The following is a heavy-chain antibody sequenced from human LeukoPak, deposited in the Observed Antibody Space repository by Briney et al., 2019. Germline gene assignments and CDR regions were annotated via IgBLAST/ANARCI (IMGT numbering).Heavy chain of an antibody. D-gene: IGHD6-13*01. CDR3: AKDLGYSSSWFAFDI. J-gene: IGHJ3*02. Sequence: GGSLRLSCVVSGFTFSTHGFHWVRQAPGKGLEWVSAISGSGGSTYYADSVKGRFTISRDNSKNTLYLQMNSLRAEDTAVYYCAKDLGYSSSWFAFDIWGQGTMVTVSS. V-gene: IGHV3-23*01. CDR1: GFTFSTHG. CDR2: ISGSGGST.